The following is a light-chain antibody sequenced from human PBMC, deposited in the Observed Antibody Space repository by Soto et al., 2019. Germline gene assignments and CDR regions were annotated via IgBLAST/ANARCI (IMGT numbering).Light chain of an antibody. V-gene: IGLV2-14*01. CDR3: SSYKNINTRACV. CDR2: EVT. CDR1: SCDIGSYNR. Sequence: QSVLTQPACGSGSPGQSITISCTGTSCDIGSYNRVSWYQQHPGKAPKLIIYEVTDRPSGVSNRFSGSKSGKTASLTISGLQAEDEAEYYCSSYKNINTRACVFGTGTKV. J-gene: IGLJ1*01.